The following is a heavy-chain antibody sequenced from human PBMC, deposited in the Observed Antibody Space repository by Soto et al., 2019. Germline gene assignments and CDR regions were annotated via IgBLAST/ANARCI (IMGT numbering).Heavy chain of an antibody. CDR1: GVTFTDYA. J-gene: IGHJ4*02. Sequence: GGSLRLSCAASGVTFTDYAVSWVRQAPGKGLEWVSLIDASGGYTYYADSVKGRFTISRDNSRNTLYLQMNSLRAEVTVVYYCAKDPKAGPPYYFDYWGQGSLVTVSS. V-gene: IGHV3-23*01. D-gene: IGHD6-13*01. CDR3: AKDPKAGPPYYFDY. CDR2: IDASGGYT.